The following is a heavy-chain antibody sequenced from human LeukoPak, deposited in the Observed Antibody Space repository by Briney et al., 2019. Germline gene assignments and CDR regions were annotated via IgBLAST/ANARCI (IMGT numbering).Heavy chain of an antibody. CDR2: IYYNGNP. CDR1: GGSISSYY. V-gene: IGHV4-59*08. J-gene: IGHJ3*02. CDR3: ARQPSATAAFDI. Sequence: SETLSLTCDVSGGSISSYYWSWIRQPPGKGLDGIAYIYYNGNPNYNPSFKGRVTISVDMSKNQFSLKLTSVAAADTAIYYCARQPSATAAFDIWGQGTMVTVSS. D-gene: IGHD5-18*01.